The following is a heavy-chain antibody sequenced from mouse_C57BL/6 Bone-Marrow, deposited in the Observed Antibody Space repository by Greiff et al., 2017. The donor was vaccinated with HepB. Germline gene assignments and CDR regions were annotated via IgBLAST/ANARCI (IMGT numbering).Heavy chain of an antibody. Sequence: EVQLQQSGPGLVKPSQSLSLTCSVTGYSITSGYYWNWIRQFPGNKLEWMGYISYDGSNNYNPSLKNRISITRDTSKNQFFLKLHSVTTEDTATYYCVWVYYGFAYWGQGTLVTVSA. D-gene: IGHD2-1*01. CDR3: VWVYYGFAY. CDR2: ISYDGSN. V-gene: IGHV3-6*01. J-gene: IGHJ3*01. CDR1: GYSITSGYY.